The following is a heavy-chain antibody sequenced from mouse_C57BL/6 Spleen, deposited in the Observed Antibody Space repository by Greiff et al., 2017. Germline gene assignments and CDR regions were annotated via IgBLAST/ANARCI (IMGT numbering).Heavy chain of an antibody. J-gene: IGHJ3*01. V-gene: IGHV5-17*01. CDR3: AREGHITWEGFAY. CDR1: GFTFSDYG. D-gene: IGHD4-1*01. Sequence: EVQRVESGGGLVKPGGSLKLSCAASGFTFSDYGMHWVRQAPEKGLEWVAYISSGSSTIYYADTVKGRFTISRDNAKNTLFLQMTSLRSEDTAMYDCAREGHITWEGFAYWGQGTLVTVSA. CDR2: ISSGSSTI.